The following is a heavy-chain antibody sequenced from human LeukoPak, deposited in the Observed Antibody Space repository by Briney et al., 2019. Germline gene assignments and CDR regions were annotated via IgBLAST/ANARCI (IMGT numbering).Heavy chain of an antibody. D-gene: IGHD3-10*01. V-gene: IGHV1-18*01. CDR1: GYTFTSYG. CDR3: ARKESTYYGSGSLDY. Sequence: RASVKVSCKASGYTFTSYGISWVRQAPGQGLEWMGWISAYNGNTNYAQKLQGRVTMTTDTSTSTAYMELRSLRSDDTAVYYCARKESTYYGSGSLDYWGQGTLVTVSS. CDR2: ISAYNGNT. J-gene: IGHJ4*02.